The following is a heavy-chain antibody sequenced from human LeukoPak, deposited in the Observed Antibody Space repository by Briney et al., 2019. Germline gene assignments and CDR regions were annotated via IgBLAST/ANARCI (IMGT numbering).Heavy chain of an antibody. CDR2: IRYDGSNK. J-gene: IGHJ5*02. Sequence: GGSLRLSCAACGFIFSSYGMLWVRQAPGKGLEWVAFIRYDGSNKYYADSVRGRFTISRDNSKNTLYLQMNSLRAEDTAVYYCAKDSDYYGSGSTDPWGQGTLVTVSS. D-gene: IGHD3-10*01. CDR1: GFIFSSYG. CDR3: AKDSDYYGSGSTDP. V-gene: IGHV3-30*02.